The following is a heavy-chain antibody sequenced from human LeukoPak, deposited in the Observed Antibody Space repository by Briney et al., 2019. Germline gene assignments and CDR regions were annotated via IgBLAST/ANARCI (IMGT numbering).Heavy chain of an antibody. Sequence: GGSLRLSCAASGFTFSTNAMTWVRQAPGKGLEWVSTISGSGGSTYYADSVKGRFTISRDNSKNTLYLQMNSLRAEDTAVYYCARVDTTVAAYYYYYGMDVWGQGTTVTVSS. CDR2: ISGSGGST. D-gene: IGHD4-23*01. V-gene: IGHV3-23*01. J-gene: IGHJ6*02. CDR3: ARVDTTVAAYYYYYGMDV. CDR1: GFTFSTNA.